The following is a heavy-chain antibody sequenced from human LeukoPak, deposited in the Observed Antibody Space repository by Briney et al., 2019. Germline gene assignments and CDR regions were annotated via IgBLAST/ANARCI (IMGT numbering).Heavy chain of an antibody. D-gene: IGHD3-10*01. J-gene: IGHJ4*02. V-gene: IGHV3-74*03. CDR2: INRDGSTT. Sequence: GGALRVSCAAPGFTFSTYWVHWVRQAPGKGLVWVSRINRDGSTTKYADSVKGRFTVSRDNAKNTLNLQMNSLRAEDTAVYYCARDKKSGESSEIDYWGQGTLVTVSS. CDR1: GFTFSTYW. CDR3: ARDKKSGESSEIDY.